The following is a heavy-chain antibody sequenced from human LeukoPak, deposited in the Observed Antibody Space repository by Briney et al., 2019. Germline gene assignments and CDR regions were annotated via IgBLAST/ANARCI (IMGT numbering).Heavy chain of an antibody. CDR2: INCNSDGT. D-gene: IGHD2-2*01. CDR3: AREGDIVIVPAAMVDY. J-gene: IGHJ4*02. V-gene: IGHV1-2*02. Sequence: GASVKVFCRASGYTFTGYYMHGVRQPPGQGREWMGWINCNSDGTNYAKRFRGRFNMTRDTSISTAYREVSRLRTDDTAVYYCAREGDIVIVPAAMVDYWGQGTLVTVSS. CDR1: GYTFTGYY.